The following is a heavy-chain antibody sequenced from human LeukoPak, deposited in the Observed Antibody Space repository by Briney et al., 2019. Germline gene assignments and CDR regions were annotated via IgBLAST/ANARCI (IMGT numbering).Heavy chain of an antibody. CDR1: GFTFSSYE. Sequence: GGSLRLSCAASGFTFSSYEMNWVRQAPGKGLEWVAFIQYDGTNELYGDSVKGRFTISRDNSKNTLYLQMNSLRAEDTAVYFCAKDVVGQQWPENYWGQGTLVTVSS. CDR3: AKDVVGQQWPENY. V-gene: IGHV3-30*02. D-gene: IGHD6-19*01. CDR2: IQYDGTNE. J-gene: IGHJ4*02.